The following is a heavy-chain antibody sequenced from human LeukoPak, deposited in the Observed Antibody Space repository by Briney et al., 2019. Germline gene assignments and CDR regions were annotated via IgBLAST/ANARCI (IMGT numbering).Heavy chain of an antibody. Sequence: SETLSLTCTVSGGSISSSSYYWGWNRQPPGKGLEWIGSIYYSGSTYYNPSLKSRVTISVDTSKNQFSLKLSSVTAADTAVYYCASVADYYYDSSGYFDYWGQGTLVTVSS. CDR2: IYYSGST. J-gene: IGHJ4*02. CDR1: GGSISSSSYY. CDR3: ASVADYYYDSSGYFDY. D-gene: IGHD3-22*01. V-gene: IGHV4-39*07.